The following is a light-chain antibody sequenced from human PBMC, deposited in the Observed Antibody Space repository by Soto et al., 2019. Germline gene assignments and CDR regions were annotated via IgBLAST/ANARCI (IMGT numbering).Light chain of an antibody. CDR3: QQYDSTPPT. V-gene: IGKV3-20*01. CDR2: GAS. J-gene: IGKJ1*01. Sequence: EMVLTQSPGTLSLSPGDRATRSCRASQSVNSNYLAWYQRRPGQAPRLLIYGASNRATDIPYRFSASGSGTDFTLTITRLEAEDFAVYYCQQYDSTPPTFGQGTKVEVK. CDR1: QSVNSNY.